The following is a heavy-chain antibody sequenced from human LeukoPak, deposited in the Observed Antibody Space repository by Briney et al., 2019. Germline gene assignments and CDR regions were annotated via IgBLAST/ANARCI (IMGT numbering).Heavy chain of an antibody. CDR2: ITVYNGNT. J-gene: IGHJ5*02. CDR1: GYTFTNFG. CDR3: ARGLGSSWTPSWFDP. D-gene: IGHD6-13*01. V-gene: IGHV1-18*01. Sequence: ASVKVSCKASGYTFTNFGINWVRQAPGQGPEWMGWITVYNGNTIYPQKLQGRVTVTTDTSTSTAYMELRSLTSDDTAMYYCARGLGSSWTPSWFDPWGQGTLVTVSS.